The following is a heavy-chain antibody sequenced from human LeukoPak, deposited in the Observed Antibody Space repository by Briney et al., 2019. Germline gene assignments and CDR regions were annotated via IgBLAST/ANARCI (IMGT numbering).Heavy chain of an antibody. CDR2: ISSNGGST. J-gene: IGHJ5*02. V-gene: IGHV3-64*01. CDR1: GFTFSSYA. CDR3: ARPALYCTNGPGCWFDP. D-gene: IGHD2-8*01. Sequence: PGGSLRLSCAASGFTFSSYAMHWVRQAPGKGLEYVSAISSNGGSTYYANSVKGRFTISRDNSKNTLYLQMGSLRAEDMAVYYCARPALYCTNGPGCWFDPWGQGTLVTVSS.